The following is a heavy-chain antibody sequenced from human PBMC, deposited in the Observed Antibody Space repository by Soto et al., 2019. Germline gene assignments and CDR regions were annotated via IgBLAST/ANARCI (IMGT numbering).Heavy chain of an antibody. J-gene: IGHJ3*01. Sequence: QGQLQQSGPGLVKPSQTLSLTCAISGDSVSSDITSWNWIRQSPSRGLEWLGRTYYRSKWFHDYTASVKSLITINPATSKNQLPRAFNAITPEDTAVYYCARVNAVDVWGSGTVVTVSS. CDR3: ARVNAVDV. D-gene: IGHD2-21*01. CDR1: GDSVSSDITS. CDR2: TYYRSKWFH. V-gene: IGHV6-1*01.